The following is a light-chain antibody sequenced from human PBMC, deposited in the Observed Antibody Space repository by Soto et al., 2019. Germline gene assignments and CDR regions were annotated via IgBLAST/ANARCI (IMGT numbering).Light chain of an antibody. Sequence: DSQMTQSPSTLSASVGDRITITCRASPGISTWLAWYQQKPGKAPKLLIYKASTLESGVPSRFSGSGSGTEFTLNISSLQPDDFATYYCQHYNSYSLTFGGGTKVEIK. CDR3: QHYNSYSLT. V-gene: IGKV1-5*03. CDR2: KAS. CDR1: PGISTW. J-gene: IGKJ4*01.